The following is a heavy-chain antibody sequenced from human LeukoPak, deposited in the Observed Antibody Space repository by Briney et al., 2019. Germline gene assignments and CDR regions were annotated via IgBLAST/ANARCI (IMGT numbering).Heavy chain of an antibody. CDR2: ISSSSSYI. V-gene: IGHV3-21*01. J-gene: IGHJ5*02. D-gene: IGHD2-8*01. CDR3: AGVGQWGWFDP. CDR1: GFTFSSYS. Sequence: PGGSLRLSCAASGFTFSSYSVNWVRQAPGKGLEWVSSISSSSSYIYYGDSVTGRFTISRDNAKNSLCLQMDSLRATDTAMYYRAGVGQWGWFDPWGQGTLVTVSS.